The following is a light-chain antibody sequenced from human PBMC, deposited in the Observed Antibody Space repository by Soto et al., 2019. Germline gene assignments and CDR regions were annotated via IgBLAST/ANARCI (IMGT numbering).Light chain of an antibody. V-gene: IGKV3-20*01. CDR3: QQYGSSPPYT. CDR2: GAS. J-gene: IGKJ2*01. CDR1: QSVSSSY. Sequence: EIVLTQSPGTLSLSPGERATLSCRASQSVSSSYLAWYQQKPGQAPRLLIYGASSRATGIPDRFSGSGSGTDSPLTISRRQPEDFAVYYCQQYGSSPPYTFGQGTKLEIK.